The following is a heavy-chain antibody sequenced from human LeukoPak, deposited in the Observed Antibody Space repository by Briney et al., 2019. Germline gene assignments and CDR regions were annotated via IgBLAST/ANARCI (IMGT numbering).Heavy chain of an antibody. Sequence: ASVKVSCKASGYTFTSYGISWVRQAPGQGLEWMGWISAYNGNTNYAQKLQGRVTMTTDTSTSTAYMELRSLRSDDTAVYYCARAAMIVVVIPFDPWGQGTLVTVSS. CDR2: ISAYNGNT. V-gene: IGHV1-18*01. CDR3: ARAAMIVVVIPFDP. D-gene: IGHD3-22*01. CDR1: GYTFTSYG. J-gene: IGHJ5*02.